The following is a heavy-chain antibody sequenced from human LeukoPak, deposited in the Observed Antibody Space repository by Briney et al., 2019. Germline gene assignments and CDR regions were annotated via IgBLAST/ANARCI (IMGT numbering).Heavy chain of an antibody. Sequence: GGSLRLSCAASGFTVSTNYISWVRQAPGKGLKWVSVIYSAGSTYYADSVKGRFTISRDNSKNTVYLQMNSLRPDDTAVYYCAREGGSGSYGYDYWGQGTLVTVSS. CDR2: IYSAGST. D-gene: IGHD3-10*01. J-gene: IGHJ4*02. CDR1: GFTVSTNY. V-gene: IGHV3-66*02. CDR3: AREGGSGSYGYDY.